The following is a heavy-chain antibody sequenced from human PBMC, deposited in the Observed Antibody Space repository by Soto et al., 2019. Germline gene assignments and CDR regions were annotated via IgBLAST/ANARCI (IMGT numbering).Heavy chain of an antibody. V-gene: IGHV4-30-4*01. CDR3: ARGVDVNWNYSFRGFDY. J-gene: IGHJ4*02. D-gene: IGHD1-7*01. Sequence: SETLSLTCTVSGGSISSGDYYWSWIRQPPGKGLEWIGYIYYSGSTYYNPSLKSRVTISVDTSKNQFSLKLSSVTAADTAVYYCARGVDVNWNYSFRGFDYWGQGTLVTVSS. CDR1: GGSISSGDYY. CDR2: IYYSGST.